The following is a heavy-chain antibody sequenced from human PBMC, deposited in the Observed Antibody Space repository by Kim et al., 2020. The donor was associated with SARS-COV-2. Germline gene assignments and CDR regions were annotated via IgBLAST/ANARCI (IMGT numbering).Heavy chain of an antibody. D-gene: IGHD3-10*01. J-gene: IGHJ4*02. CDR3: ARHALRLLWFGALGDFDS. Sequence: SETLSLTCNVSGASVNSSDSYWGWIRQPPGKGLEWIGSFSYSGATYYNPSLKSRVIISVDTSKNQFSLRMRSATAADTALYYCARHALRLLWFGALGDFDSWGKGTLVAVSS. CDR1: GASVNSSDSY. CDR2: FSYSGAT. V-gene: IGHV4-39*01.